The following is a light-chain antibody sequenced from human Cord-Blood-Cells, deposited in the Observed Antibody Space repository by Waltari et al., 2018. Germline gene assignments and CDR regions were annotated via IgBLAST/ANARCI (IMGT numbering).Light chain of an antibody. CDR1: QSVSSY. CDR3: QQRSNWPPLT. V-gene: IGKV3-11*01. J-gene: IGKJ4*01. CDR2: DAS. Sequence: EIVLTQSPATLSLSPGERATLPCRASQSVSSYLAWYQQKPGQAPRLLIYDASNRATGIPARFSGSESGTDFTLTISSLEPEDFAVYYCQQRSNWPPLTFGGGTKVEIK.